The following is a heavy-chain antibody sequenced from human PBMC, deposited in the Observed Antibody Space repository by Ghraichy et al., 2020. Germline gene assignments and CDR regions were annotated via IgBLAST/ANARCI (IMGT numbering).Heavy chain of an antibody. CDR1: GGSISSSSYY. J-gene: IGHJ6*02. V-gene: IGHV4-39*07. CDR3: ARNLYGSGSYYRDYGMDV. Sequence: SETLSLTCTVSGGSISSSSYYWGWIRQPPGKGLEWIGSIYYSGSTYYNPSLKSRVTISVDTSKNQFSLKLSSVTAADTAVYYCARNLYGSGSYYRDYGMDVWGQGTTVTVSS. CDR2: IYYSGST. D-gene: IGHD3-10*01.